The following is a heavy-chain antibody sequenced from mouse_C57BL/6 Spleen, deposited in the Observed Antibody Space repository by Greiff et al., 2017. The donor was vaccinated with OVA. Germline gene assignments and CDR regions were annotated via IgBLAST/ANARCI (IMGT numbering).Heavy chain of an antibody. V-gene: IGHV10-1*01. CDR2: IRSKSNNYAT. D-gene: IGHD2-4*01. Sequence: EVQLVESGGGLVQPKGSLKLSCAASGFSFYTYAMNWVRQAPGKGLEWVARIRSKSNNYATYYADSVKDRFTISRDDSESMLYLQMNNLKTEDTAMYYCVRHTDYDASFDYWGQGTTLTVSS. CDR1: GFSFYTYA. CDR3: VRHTDYDASFDY. J-gene: IGHJ2*01.